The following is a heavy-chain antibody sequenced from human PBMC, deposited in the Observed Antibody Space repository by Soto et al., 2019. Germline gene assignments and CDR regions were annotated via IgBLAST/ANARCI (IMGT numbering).Heavy chain of an antibody. J-gene: IGHJ6*02. Sequence: PGESLKISCNGSGYSFTSYWISWVRQMPGKGLEWMGRIDPSDSYTNYSPSFQGHVTISADKSISTAYLQWSSLKASDTAMYYCARRERAVAGYYYYGMDVWGQGTTVTVSS. CDR2: IDPSDSYT. D-gene: IGHD6-19*01. CDR3: ARRERAVAGYYYYGMDV. CDR1: GYSFTSYW. V-gene: IGHV5-10-1*01.